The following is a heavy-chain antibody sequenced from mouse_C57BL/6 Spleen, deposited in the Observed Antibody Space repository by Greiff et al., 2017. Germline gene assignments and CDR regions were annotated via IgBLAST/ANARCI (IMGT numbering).Heavy chain of an antibody. V-gene: IGHV1-66*01. CDR1: GYSFTSYY. J-gene: IGHJ4*01. CDR3: ARDSTLFEAMDY. D-gene: IGHD2-5*01. CDR2: IYPGSGNT. Sequence: QVQLKESGPELVKPGASVKISCKASGYSFTSYYIHWVKQRPGQGLEWIGWIYPGSGNTKYNEKFKGKATLTADTSSSTAYMQLSSLTSEDSAVYYCARDSTLFEAMDYWGQGTSVTVSS.